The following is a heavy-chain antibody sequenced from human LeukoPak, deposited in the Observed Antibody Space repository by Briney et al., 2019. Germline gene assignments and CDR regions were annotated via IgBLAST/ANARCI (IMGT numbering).Heavy chain of an antibody. V-gene: IGHV3-9*01. Sequence: PGGSLRLSCAASGFTFDDYAMHWVRQAPGKGLEWVSGIRWNGGSIGYADSVRGRSTISRDNAKNSLYLQMNSLRAEDTALYYCAKDMADRARRLPHWGQATLVTVRS. D-gene: IGHD4-11*01. CDR2: IRWNGGSI. CDR1: GFTFDDYA. J-gene: IGHJ4*02. CDR3: AKDMADRARRLPH.